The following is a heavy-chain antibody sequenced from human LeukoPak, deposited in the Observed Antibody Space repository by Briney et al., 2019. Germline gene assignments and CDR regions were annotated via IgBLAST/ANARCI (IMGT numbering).Heavy chain of an antibody. Sequence: GGSLRLSCAASGFTFNSYAMSWVRQAPGKGLEWVSTISGGGGRTWYADSVKGRFTISRDNSKNTLYLQMNSLRAEDMAVYYCAKDLGRYRNNYFDYWGQGTLVTVSS. D-gene: IGHD1-26*01. J-gene: IGHJ4*02. CDR2: ISGGGGRT. V-gene: IGHV3-23*01. CDR3: AKDLGRYRNNYFDY. CDR1: GFTFNSYA.